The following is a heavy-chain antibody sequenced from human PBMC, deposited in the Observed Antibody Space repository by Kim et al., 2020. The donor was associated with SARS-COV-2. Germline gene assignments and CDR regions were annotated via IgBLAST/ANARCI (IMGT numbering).Heavy chain of an antibody. CDR2: VSASSNST. J-gene: IGHJ4*02. Sequence: GGSLRLSCAASGFTFSIYAMSWVRQAPGKGLEWVSGVSASSNSTYYADSVKGRFTISRDNSKNMMYLQMNTLRAEDTAVYYCAKVAGIDFWGPGTLVTVSS. CDR3: AKVAGIDF. V-gene: IGHV3-23*01. CDR1: GFTFSIYA. D-gene: IGHD6-19*01.